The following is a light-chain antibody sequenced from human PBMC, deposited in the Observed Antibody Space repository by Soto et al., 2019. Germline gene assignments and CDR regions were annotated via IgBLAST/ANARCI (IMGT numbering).Light chain of an antibody. CDR3: ETWDINTHVV. CDR1: SGHSSYI. Sequence: QSVLTQSSSASASLGSSVKLTCTLSSGHSSYIIAWHQQQPGKAPRYVMNLEGSGSFNKGSGVPDRFSGSSSGADRYLTISTLQFEDEADYYCETWDINTHVVFGGGTQLTVL. V-gene: IGLV4-60*02. J-gene: IGLJ2*01. CDR2: LEGSGSF.